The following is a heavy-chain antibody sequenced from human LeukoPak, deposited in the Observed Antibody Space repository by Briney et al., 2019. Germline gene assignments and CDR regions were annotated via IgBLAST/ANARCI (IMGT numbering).Heavy chain of an antibody. CDR2: IYPGDSDA. CDR3: ARDIQNYFDY. J-gene: IGHJ4*02. Sequence: GESLKTSCTGSEYSFTNYRIAWVRQTPGKGLEWMGIIYPGDSDARYSPSFQGQVTISVDRSISTAYLQWSSLKASDTAMDYCARDIQNYFDYWGQGTVVTVSS. V-gene: IGHV5-51*01. CDR1: EYSFTNYR.